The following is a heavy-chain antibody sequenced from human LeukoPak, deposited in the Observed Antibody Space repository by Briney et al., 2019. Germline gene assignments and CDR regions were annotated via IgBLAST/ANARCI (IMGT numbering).Heavy chain of an antibody. CDR3: ARINYDTSGYNLDY. CDR1: GGSINRYY. V-gene: IGHV4-59*01. Sequence: SETLSLTCTVSGGSINRYYWRWIRQPPGKGLVWIGYIYYRGTTTYNPSLKSRVTISVDTSKSLFSLKLTSVTAADTAVYYCARINYDTSGYNLDYWGQGTLVTVSS. D-gene: IGHD3-22*01. CDR2: IYYRGTT. J-gene: IGHJ4*02.